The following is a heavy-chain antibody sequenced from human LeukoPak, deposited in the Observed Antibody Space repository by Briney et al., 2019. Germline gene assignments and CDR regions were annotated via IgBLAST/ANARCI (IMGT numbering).Heavy chain of an antibody. Sequence: SGGSLRLSCAASGFTFSSYSMNWVRQAPGKGLEWVSYISSSSSTIYYADSVKGRFTISRDNAKNSLYLQMNSLRAEDTAVYYCASRGKQEQPSPDHYYDSSGYYYYFDYWGQGTLVTVSS. CDR2: ISSSSSTI. CDR1: GFTFSSYS. D-gene: IGHD3-22*01. CDR3: ASRGKQEQPSPDHYYDSSGYYYYFDY. J-gene: IGHJ4*02. V-gene: IGHV3-48*04.